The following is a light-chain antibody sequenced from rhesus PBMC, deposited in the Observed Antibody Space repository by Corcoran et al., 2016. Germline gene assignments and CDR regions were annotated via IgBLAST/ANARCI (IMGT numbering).Light chain of an antibody. CDR2: HAS. J-gene: IGKJ1*01. CDR3: LQSKNSPPWT. Sequence: DTVLTQSPASLAVSPGQRATTTCRARESVRVIGINLIPWYQQKPGQPPKLLIYHASNKDTGVPARFRGRGSGTDFTRTINPVEADDTADYYVLQSKNSPPWTFGQGTKVEIK. V-gene: IGKV7-13*01. CDR1: ESVRVIGINL.